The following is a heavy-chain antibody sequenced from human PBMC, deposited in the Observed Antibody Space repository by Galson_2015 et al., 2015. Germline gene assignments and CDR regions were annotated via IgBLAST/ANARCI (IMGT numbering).Heavy chain of an antibody. Sequence: LRLSCAASGFTFSSYAMSWVRQAPGAGLEWVSTISNSGASTYYADSVKGRFTLSRDNSKNTLYLQMNNLRAEDTAVYYCAKALGSLVTYFDYWGQGTLVTVSS. CDR1: GFTFSSYA. CDR3: AKALGSLVTYFDY. CDR2: ISNSGAST. J-gene: IGHJ4*02. V-gene: IGHV3-23*01. D-gene: IGHD3-10*01.